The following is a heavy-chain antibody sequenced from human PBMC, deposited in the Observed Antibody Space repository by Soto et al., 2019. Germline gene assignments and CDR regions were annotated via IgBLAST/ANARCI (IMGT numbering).Heavy chain of an antibody. J-gene: IGHJ4*02. CDR2: ISGRGDST. V-gene: IGHV3-23*01. CDR3: ATRDYYDSRNFYYYYFDY. D-gene: IGHD3-22*01. CDR1: GFRFSNYA. Sequence: PGGSLSLSCAASGFRFSNYAMSWVRQAPGKGLEWVSGISGRGDSTYYADSVKGRFTISRDNSKNTLYLQMNSLRAEDTAVYYCATRDYYDSRNFYYYYFDYWGRGTLVTVSS.